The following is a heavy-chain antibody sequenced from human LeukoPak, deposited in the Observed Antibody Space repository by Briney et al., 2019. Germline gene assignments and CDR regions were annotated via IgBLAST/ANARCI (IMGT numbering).Heavy chain of an antibody. D-gene: IGHD6-13*01. Sequence: GGSLRLSCAASGFTFSSSAMSWVRQAPGKGLEWVSGISGSGGGTYYADSVKGRFTISRDNSKNTLYLQMNSLRAEDTAVYYCAKDQSSSWYGGNYYYYYMDVWGKGTTVTVSS. CDR2: ISGSGGGT. CDR1: GFTFSSSA. V-gene: IGHV3-23*01. CDR3: AKDQSSSWYGGNYYYYYMDV. J-gene: IGHJ6*03.